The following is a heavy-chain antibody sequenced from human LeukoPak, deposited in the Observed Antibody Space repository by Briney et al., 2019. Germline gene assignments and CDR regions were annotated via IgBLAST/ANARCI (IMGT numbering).Heavy chain of an antibody. D-gene: IGHD6-19*01. Sequence: ASVKVSCKASGYTFSNYGISWVRQAPGLGLEWMGWTSSNGDTNYAQKFQDRVTTTTDTSTTTGYMELRSLESDDTAVYYCARHSGSGWQALGYWGQGTLVTVSS. V-gene: IGHV1-18*04. J-gene: IGHJ4*02. CDR2: TSSNGDT. CDR1: GYTFSNYG. CDR3: ARHSGSGWQALGY.